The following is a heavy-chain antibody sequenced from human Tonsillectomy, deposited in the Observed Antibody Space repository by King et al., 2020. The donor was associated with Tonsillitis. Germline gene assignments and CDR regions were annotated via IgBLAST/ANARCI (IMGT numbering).Heavy chain of an antibody. D-gene: IGHD6-19*01. J-gene: IGHJ4*02. CDR1: GGSISSSDHY. CDR2: MDYTGTI. V-gene: IGHV4-39*01. CDR3: ARYVSGSFDY. Sequence: QLQESGPGVVKPSETLSLTCTVSGGSISSSDHYWAWVRQPPGKGLEWIGYMDYTGTIFYNPSLKSRITISGGTSENQFSLKLSSVTAADTAVYFCARYVSGSFDYWGQGALVTVSS.